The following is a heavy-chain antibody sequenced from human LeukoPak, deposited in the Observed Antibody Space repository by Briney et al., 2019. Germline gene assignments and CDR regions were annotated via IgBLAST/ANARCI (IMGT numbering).Heavy chain of an antibody. V-gene: IGHV3-53*01. J-gene: IGHJ4*02. Sequence: PGGSLRLSCAASDFTVSNYYMSWVRQAPGKGLEWVSVIYSGGSTYYADSVKGRFTISRDNSKNTLYLQMNSLRAEDTAVYYCARDNAPYTSSSSGLGLFDYWGQGTLVTVSS. CDR2: IYSGGST. D-gene: IGHD6-6*01. CDR1: DFTVSNYY. CDR3: ARDNAPYTSSSSGLGLFDY.